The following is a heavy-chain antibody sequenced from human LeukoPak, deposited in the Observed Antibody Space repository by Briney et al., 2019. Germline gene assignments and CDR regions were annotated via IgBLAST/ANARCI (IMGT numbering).Heavy chain of an antibody. V-gene: IGHV3-11*01. CDR1: GFTFSDYY. D-gene: IGHD5-18*01. J-gene: IGHJ4*02. CDR3: VKDRARGYSYGYMYYFDF. Sequence: GGSLRLSCAASGFTFSDYYMSWIRQAPGKGLEWVSYISSSGSTIYYADSVKGRFTISRDNAKNSLYLQMSSLRPDDTALHYCVKDRARGYSYGYMYYFDFWGQGTLVTVSS. CDR2: ISSSGSTI.